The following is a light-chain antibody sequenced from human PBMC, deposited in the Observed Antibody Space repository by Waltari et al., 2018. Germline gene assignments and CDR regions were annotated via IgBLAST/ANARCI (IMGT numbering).Light chain of an antibody. CDR2: GAS. Sequence: EAVLTQPPGVLSVSTGQILTVPCRAIQSLGKDLAWYQQNPDQAHRLLIYGASSRATGVPDRFSGSGSGTDFSLTISRLEPEDFAVYYCQHYVRLPGTFGQGTKVEIK. V-gene: IGKV3-20*01. J-gene: IGKJ1*01. CDR1: QSLGKD. CDR3: QHYVRLPGT.